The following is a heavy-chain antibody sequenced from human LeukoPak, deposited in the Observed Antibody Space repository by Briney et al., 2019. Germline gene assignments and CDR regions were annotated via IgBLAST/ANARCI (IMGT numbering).Heavy chain of an antibody. J-gene: IGHJ5*02. CDR1: GGSISGYY. CDR3: ARGSFQVVVGPDR. Sequence: SETVSLTCTVSGGSISGYYWSWIRQPPGKGLEWIGNIYYSGSTNYNPSLKSRVTISVDTSKNQFSLKVSSVTAADTAVYYCARGSFQVVVGPDRWGRGTVLTVSS. V-gene: IGHV4-59*01. D-gene: IGHD3-22*01. CDR2: IYYSGST.